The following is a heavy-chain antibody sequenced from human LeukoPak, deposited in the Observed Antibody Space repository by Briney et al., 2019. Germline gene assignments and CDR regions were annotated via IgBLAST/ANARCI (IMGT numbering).Heavy chain of an antibody. D-gene: IGHD4-17*01. CDR1: GYTFTGYY. V-gene: IGHV1-2*02. J-gene: IGHJ5*02. CDR3: ARGASGVYTVTTSWFDP. Sequence: ASVKVSCQAFGYTFTGYYMHWVRQAPGQGLEWMGWINPNSGGTNYAQKFQGRVTMTRDTSISTAYMELSRLRSDDTAVYYCARGASGVYTVTTSWFDPWGQGTLVTVSS. CDR2: INPNSGGT.